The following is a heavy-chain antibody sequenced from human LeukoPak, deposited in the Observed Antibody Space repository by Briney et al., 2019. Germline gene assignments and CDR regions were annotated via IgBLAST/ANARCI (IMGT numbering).Heavy chain of an antibody. Sequence: GGSLRLSCAASGFTFSSYAMSWVRQAPGKGLEWVSGIRDSGTSTYYADSVKGRFTISRDNSKNTLYLQMNSLRAEDTAVYYCAKQQRHYGPGTPARYYYYGMDVWGQGTTVTVSS. CDR1: GFTFSSYA. CDR3: AKQQRHYGPGTPARYYYYGMDV. J-gene: IGHJ6*02. D-gene: IGHD3-10*01. V-gene: IGHV3-23*01. CDR2: IRDSGTST.